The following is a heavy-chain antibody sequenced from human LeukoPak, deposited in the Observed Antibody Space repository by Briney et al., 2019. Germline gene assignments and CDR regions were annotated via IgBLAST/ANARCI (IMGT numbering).Heavy chain of an antibody. CDR1: GFTFSSYS. D-gene: IGHD2-2*01. Sequence: GGSLRLFCAASGFTFSSYSMNWVRQAPGEGLEWVSSISSSGSFIYYADSVKGRFTISRANARNSLFLQMNSLRAEDTAVYYCARDLRYCSSASCSENGAFDIWGQGTMVTVSS. CDR2: ISSSGSFI. CDR3: ARDLRYCSSASCSENGAFDI. V-gene: IGHV3-21*01. J-gene: IGHJ3*02.